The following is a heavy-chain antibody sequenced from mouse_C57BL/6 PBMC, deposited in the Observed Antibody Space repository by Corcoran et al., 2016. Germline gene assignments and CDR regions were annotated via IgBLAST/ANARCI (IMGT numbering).Heavy chain of an antibody. Sequence: EVQLQQSGPVLVKPGASVKMSCKASGYTFTDYYMNWVKQSHGKSLEWIGVINPYNGGTSYNQKFKGKATLTVDKSSSTAYMELNSLTSEDSAVYYCATYYDYFKAYWGQGTLVTVSA. V-gene: IGHV1-19*01. CDR3: ATYYDYFKAY. CDR2: INPYNGGT. J-gene: IGHJ3*01. D-gene: IGHD2-4*01. CDR1: GYTFTDYY.